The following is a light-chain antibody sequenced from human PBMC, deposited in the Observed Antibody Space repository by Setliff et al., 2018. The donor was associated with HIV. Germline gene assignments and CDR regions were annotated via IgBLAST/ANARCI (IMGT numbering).Light chain of an antibody. Sequence: SYELTQPPSVSVAPGKTARITCGGNNIGSKSVHWYQQKPGQAPVLVVYDDNDRPSGIPERFSGSNSWNTATLTISRVEAGDEADYYCQVWDSSSDHHVFGTGTKVTVL. V-gene: IGLV3-21*03. CDR1: NIGSKS. J-gene: IGLJ1*01. CDR3: QVWDSSSDHHV. CDR2: DDN.